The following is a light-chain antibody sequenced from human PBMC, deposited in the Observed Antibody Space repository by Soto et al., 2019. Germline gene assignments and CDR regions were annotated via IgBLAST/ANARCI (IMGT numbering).Light chain of an antibody. V-gene: IGKV3-15*01. CDR1: QSVSSK. J-gene: IGKJ4*01. CDR2: GAS. CDR3: QQHANWPLT. Sequence: ETVMTQSRATLSVSRRERATLSCRASQSVSSKLAWYQQKHGQAPRLLMYGASTRATGIPARFSASGSGTEFTLTISSLQSEDFAVYYCQQHANWPLTFGGGTKVDIK.